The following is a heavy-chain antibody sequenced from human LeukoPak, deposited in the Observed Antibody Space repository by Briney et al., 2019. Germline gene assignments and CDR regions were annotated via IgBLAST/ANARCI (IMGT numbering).Heavy chain of an antibody. CDR3: ARDTNGDGWFDP. D-gene: IGHD4-17*01. V-gene: IGHV3-48*03. CDR2: ISSSDSTI. Sequence: PGGSLRLSCAASGFTFSSYEMNWVRQAPGKGLEWVSYISSSDSTIYYADSVKGRFTISRDNAKNSLYLQMNSPRAEDTSVYYCARDTNGDGWFDPWGQGTLVTVSS. J-gene: IGHJ5*02. CDR1: GFTFSSYE.